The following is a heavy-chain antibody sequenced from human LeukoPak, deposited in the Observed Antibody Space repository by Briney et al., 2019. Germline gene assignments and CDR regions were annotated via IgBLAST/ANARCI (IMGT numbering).Heavy chain of an antibody. CDR2: INPSAGST. Sequence: ASVKVSCKASGYTFTSSYMHWVRQALGQGLEWMGVINPSAGSTTYAQKFQGRVTMTRDTSTSTVYMELTSLRSEDTAVYYCARYANKGRGYSGYDEYYFDYWGQGTLVTVSS. D-gene: IGHD5-12*01. V-gene: IGHV1-46*01. J-gene: IGHJ4*02. CDR1: GYTFTSSY. CDR3: ARYANKGRGYSGYDEYYFDY.